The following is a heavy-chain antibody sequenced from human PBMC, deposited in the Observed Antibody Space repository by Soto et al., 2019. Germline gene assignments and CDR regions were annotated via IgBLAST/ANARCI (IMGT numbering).Heavy chain of an antibody. CDR2: ISSDGDST. CDR3: ARDPSTGNADY. J-gene: IGHJ4*02. CDR1: GFTFSTYA. V-gene: IGHV3-23*01. Sequence: LRLSCAASGFTFSTYALNWVRQSPGKGLEWVSTISSDGDSTYYVDSVKGRFTVSRDNSKNTMYLQMNSLRAEDTALYFCARDPSTGNADYWGQGTLVTVSS. D-gene: IGHD3-9*01.